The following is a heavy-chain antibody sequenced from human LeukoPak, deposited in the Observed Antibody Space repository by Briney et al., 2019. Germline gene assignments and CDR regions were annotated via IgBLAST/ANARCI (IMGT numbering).Heavy chain of an antibody. J-gene: IGHJ4*02. CDR3: ARLAGYSSAY. Sequence: PSETLSLTCAVYGGSFSGYYWSWIRQPPGKGLEWIGEISHSGSTNYNPSLKSRVTISVDTSKNQFSLKLSSVTAADTAVYYCARLAGYSSAYWGQGTLVTVSS. V-gene: IGHV4-34*01. CDR2: ISHSGST. D-gene: IGHD6-25*01. CDR1: GGSFSGYY.